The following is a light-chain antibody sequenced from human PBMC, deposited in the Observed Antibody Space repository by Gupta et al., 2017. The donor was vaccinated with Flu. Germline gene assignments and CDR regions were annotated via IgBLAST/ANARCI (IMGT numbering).Light chain of an antibody. J-gene: IGKJ2*01. CDR3: HQESNYEST. V-gene: IGKV1-5*03. CDR1: QTISNY. Sequence: IQMTQSPSTLSASVGDRVTITCRASQTISNYLAWYQQKPGQAPKLLIYEASTLESGVPSRFSGSGSGTDFTLTITSLQPDDFATYHCHQESNYESTFGQGTKLEIK. CDR2: EAS.